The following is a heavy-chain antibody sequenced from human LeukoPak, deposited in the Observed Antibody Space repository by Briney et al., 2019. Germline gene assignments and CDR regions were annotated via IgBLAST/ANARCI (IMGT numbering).Heavy chain of an antibody. V-gene: IGHV3-33*01. D-gene: IGHD2-21*02. CDR3: ASTYCGGDCYPI. J-gene: IGHJ4*02. Sequence: PGGSLRLSCAASGFTFSNYGMHWVRQAPGKGLEWVAVIWYDGSNKYYADSVKGRFTISRDNSKNTLYLQMNSLRAEDTAVYYCASTYCGGDCYPIWGQGTLVTVSS. CDR2: IWYDGSNK. CDR1: GFTFSNYG.